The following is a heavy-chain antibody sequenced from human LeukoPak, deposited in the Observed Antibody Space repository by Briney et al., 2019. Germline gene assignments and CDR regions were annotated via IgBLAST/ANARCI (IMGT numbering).Heavy chain of an antibody. V-gene: IGHV3-33*01. CDR2: VWYDGNNK. D-gene: IGHD6-13*01. CDR1: GFTFRSYG. Sequence: PGRSLRLSCAASGFTFRSYGMHWVRQAPGKGLEWVAIVWYDGNNKYYADSVKGRFTVSRDNSKDTVSLQLNSLRAEDTAVYYCASGSEAAAGAFDYWGQGALVTVPS. CDR3: ASGSEAAAGAFDY. J-gene: IGHJ4*02.